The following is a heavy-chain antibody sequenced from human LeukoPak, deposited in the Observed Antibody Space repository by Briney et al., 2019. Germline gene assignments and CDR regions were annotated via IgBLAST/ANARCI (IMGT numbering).Heavy chain of an antibody. J-gene: IGHJ4*02. V-gene: IGHV4-61*01. D-gene: IGHD3-10*01. Sequence: SETLSLTCTVSGGSVSSGSYYWSWIRQPPGTGLEWIGYIYYSGSTNYNPSLKSRVTISVDTSKNQFSLKLSSVTAADTAVYYCARATRFGELGYWGQGTLVTVSS. CDR1: GGSVSSGSYY. CDR2: IYYSGST. CDR3: ARATRFGELGY.